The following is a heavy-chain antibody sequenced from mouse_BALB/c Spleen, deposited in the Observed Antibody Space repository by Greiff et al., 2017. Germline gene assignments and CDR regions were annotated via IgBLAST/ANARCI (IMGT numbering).Heavy chain of an antibody. Sequence: VQLKESGPELVKPGASVKMSCKASGYTFTSYVMHWVKLKPGQGLEWIGYINPYNDGTKYNEKFKGKATLTSDKSSSTAYMELSSLTSEDSAVYYCAREGFAYGGQGTLVTVSA. V-gene: IGHV1-14*01. CDR2: INPYNDGT. CDR3: AREGFAY. CDR1: GYTFTSYV. J-gene: IGHJ3*01.